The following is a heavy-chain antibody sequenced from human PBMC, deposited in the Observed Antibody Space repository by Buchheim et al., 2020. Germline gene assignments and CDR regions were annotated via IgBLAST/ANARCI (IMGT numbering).Heavy chain of an antibody. V-gene: IGHV4-34*01. CDR3: ARGPYYGSGRGYYYYGMDV. CDR2: INHSGST. CDR1: GGSFSGYY. J-gene: IGHJ6*02. Sequence: QVQLQQWGAGLLKPSETLSLTCAVYGGSFSGYYWSWIRQPPGKGLEWIGEINHSGSTNYNPSLKSRVTILVDTSKNQFSLKLSSVTAADTAVYYCARGPYYGSGRGYYYYGMDVWGQGTT. D-gene: IGHD3-10*01.